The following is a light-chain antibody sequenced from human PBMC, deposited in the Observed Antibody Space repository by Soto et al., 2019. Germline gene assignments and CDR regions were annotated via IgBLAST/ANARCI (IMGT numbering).Light chain of an antibody. CDR3: MQALETPYT. CDR1: QSLLHGSNNY. CDR2: LNS. V-gene: IGKV2-28*01. J-gene: IGKJ2*01. Sequence: EIVMTQSPLSLPVTPGESASISCRSSQSLLHGSNNYLDWYLQKPGQSPQLLIQLNSNRASGVPDRFSGSGTGTDFTLKINTVEAEDVGIYEFMQALETPYTFGQGTKLEIK.